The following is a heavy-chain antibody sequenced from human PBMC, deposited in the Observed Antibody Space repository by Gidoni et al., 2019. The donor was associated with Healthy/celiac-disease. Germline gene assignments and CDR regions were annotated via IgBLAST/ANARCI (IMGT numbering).Heavy chain of an antibody. CDR1: GGSFSGYY. J-gene: IGHJ4*02. Sequence: QVQLQQWGAGLLKPSETLSLTCAVYGGSFSGYYWSWIRQPPGKGLEWIGEINHSGSPNYNPSLKSRVTISVDTSKNQFSLKLSSVTAADTAVYYCARGHPVGTVVTHWGDWGQGTLVTVSS. V-gene: IGHV4-34*01. D-gene: IGHD2-15*01. CDR3: ARGHPVGTVVTHWGD. CDR2: INHSGSP.